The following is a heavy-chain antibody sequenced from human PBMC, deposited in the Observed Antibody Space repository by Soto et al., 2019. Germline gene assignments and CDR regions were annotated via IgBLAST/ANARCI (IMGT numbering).Heavy chain of an antibody. CDR3: ERDAIDFWSGYYRGAFYYDGMDV. V-gene: IGHV3-21*01. D-gene: IGHD3-3*01. J-gene: IGHJ6*02. CDR2: LSSSSIYI. Sequence: GGSLRLSCAAAGFTFSSYSMNWVRQAPGKGLEWVSSLSSSSIYIYNANSVKGRFTNTRHNANNTTYLEMNSTGAEETAVYYCERDAIDFWSGYYRGAFYYDGMDVWGQGTTVTVSS. CDR1: GFTFSSYS.